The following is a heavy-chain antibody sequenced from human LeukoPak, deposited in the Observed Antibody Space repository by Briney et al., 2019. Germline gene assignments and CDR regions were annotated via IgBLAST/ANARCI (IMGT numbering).Heavy chain of an antibody. CDR3: ARDNGYSYGNFDY. Sequence: GGSLRLSCAASGFTFSSYEMNWVRPAPGEGLEWVSYISSSGSTIYYADSVKGRFTISRDNAKNSLYLQMNSLRAEDTAVYYCARDNGYSYGNFDYWGQGTLVTVSS. CDR2: ISSSGSTI. D-gene: IGHD5-18*01. CDR1: GFTFSSYE. V-gene: IGHV3-48*03. J-gene: IGHJ4*02.